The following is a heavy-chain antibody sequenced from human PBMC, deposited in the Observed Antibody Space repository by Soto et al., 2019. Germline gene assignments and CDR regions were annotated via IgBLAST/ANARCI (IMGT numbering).Heavy chain of an antibody. J-gene: IGHJ3*01. V-gene: IGHV3-23*01. CDR3: GKDPNGDYVGGFEF. D-gene: IGHD4-17*01. CDR1: GFIFNNYA. Sequence: GGSLRLSCAASGFIFNNYAMSWVRQAPGKGLEWVSGISASGSRTFYADSVKGRFTVSRSFSKNTLSLQMDSLRAEDTAVYLCGKDPNGDYVGGFEFWGHVTMVTVSS. CDR2: ISASGSRT.